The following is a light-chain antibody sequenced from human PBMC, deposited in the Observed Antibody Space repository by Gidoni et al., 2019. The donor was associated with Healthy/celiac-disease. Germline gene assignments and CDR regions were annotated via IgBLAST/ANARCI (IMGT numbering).Light chain of an antibody. Sequence: PATLSVSPGERATLSCRASQSVSSNLAWYQQKPGQAPRLLIYGASTRATGIPARFSGSGSGTEFTLTISSLQSEDFAVYYCQQYNNWPITFGQGTRLEIK. J-gene: IGKJ5*01. CDR3: QQYNNWPIT. V-gene: IGKV3-15*01. CDR2: GAS. CDR1: QSVSSN.